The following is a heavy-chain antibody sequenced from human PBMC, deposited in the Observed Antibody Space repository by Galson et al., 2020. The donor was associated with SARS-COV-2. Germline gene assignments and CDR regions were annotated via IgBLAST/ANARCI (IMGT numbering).Heavy chain of an antibody. D-gene: IGHD6-6*01. CDR1: GGSVSSGRYF. V-gene: IGHV4-61*01. Sequence: SETLSLTCIVSGGSVSSGRYFWSWIRQPPGKGLEWIGYINDIGRTNYNPSLKSRVTISVDTSKNQFSLKLSSVTAADTAVYYCATEGQPSTSGHYSYYGMDVWGQGTTVTVSS. J-gene: IGHJ6*02. CDR2: INDIGRT. CDR3: ATEGQPSTSGHYSYYGMDV.